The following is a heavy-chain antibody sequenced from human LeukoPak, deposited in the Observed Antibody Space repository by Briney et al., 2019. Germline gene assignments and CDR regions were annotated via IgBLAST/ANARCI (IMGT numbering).Heavy chain of an antibody. V-gene: IGHV4-59*01. J-gene: IGHJ4*02. CDR2: IYYSGST. Sequence: PSETLSLTCTVSGGSISSYYWSWIRQPPGKGLEWIGYIYYSGSTNYNPSLKSRVAISADTSKNQFSLKLSSVTAADTAVYYCAREGYNYGPSYFDYWGQGTLVTVSS. CDR1: GGSISSYY. CDR3: AREGYNYGPSYFDY. D-gene: IGHD5-18*01.